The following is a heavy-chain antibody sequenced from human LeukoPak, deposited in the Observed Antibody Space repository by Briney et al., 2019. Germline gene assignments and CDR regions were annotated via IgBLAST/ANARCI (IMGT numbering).Heavy chain of an antibody. Sequence: GASVKVSCKASGYTFTGYYMHWVRQAPGQGLEWMGWINPNSGGTNYAQKFQGRVTMTRDTSISTAYMELSRLRSDDTAVYYCARASWTAILPNFDYWGQGTLVTVSS. CDR3: ARASWTAILPNFDY. CDR1: GYTFTGYY. D-gene: IGHD2-21*02. CDR2: INPNSGGT. V-gene: IGHV1-2*02. J-gene: IGHJ4*02.